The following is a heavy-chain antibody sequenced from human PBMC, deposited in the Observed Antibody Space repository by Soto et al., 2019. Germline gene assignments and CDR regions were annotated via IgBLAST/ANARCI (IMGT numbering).Heavy chain of an antibody. CDR1: GYSIISGSY. CDR2: IYHGGTT. J-gene: IGHJ4*01. CDR3: ANAHVTVVAGCTFDS. D-gene: IGHD6-19*01. V-gene: IGHV4-38-2*02. Sequence: SATLSLTCTVSGYSIISGSYWWLIRQPPGKGPEWIASIYHGGTTFYNPSLKSRVTVSVDKSNNQFSLKLRSVTAADTAVYYCANAHVTVVAGCTFDSWGIGTLFTTPQ.